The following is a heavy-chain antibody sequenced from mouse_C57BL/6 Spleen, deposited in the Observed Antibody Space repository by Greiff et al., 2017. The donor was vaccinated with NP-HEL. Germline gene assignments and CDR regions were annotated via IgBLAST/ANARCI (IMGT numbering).Heavy chain of an antibody. CDR1: GFTFSDYG. D-gene: IGHD1-1*01. CDR3: ARTNYYGSSSGFAY. J-gene: IGHJ3*01. V-gene: IGHV5-17*01. CDR2: ISSGSSTI. Sequence: EVMLVESGGGLVKPGGSLKLSCAASGFTFSDYGMHWVRQAPEKGLEWVAYISSGSSTIYYADTVKGRFTISRDNAKNTLFLQMTSLRSEDTAMYYCARTNYYGSSSGFAYWGQGTLVTVSA.